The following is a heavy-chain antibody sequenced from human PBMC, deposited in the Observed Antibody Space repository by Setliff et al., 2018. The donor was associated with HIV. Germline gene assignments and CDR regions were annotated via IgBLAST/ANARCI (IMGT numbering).Heavy chain of an antibody. D-gene: IGHD3-10*01. Sequence: SETLSLTCAVYGGSFSGYYWSWIRQPPGKGLEWIGEINHSGSTNYNPSLKSRVTISVDTSKNQFSLKLSSGTAADTAVYYCAGMGADYYGSGTPWYWGQGTLVTVSS. V-gene: IGHV4-34*01. CDR2: INHSGST. CDR1: GGSFSGYY. J-gene: IGHJ4*02. CDR3: AGMGADYYGSGTPWY.